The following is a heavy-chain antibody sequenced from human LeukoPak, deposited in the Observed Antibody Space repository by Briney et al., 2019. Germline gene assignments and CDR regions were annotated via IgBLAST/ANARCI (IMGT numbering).Heavy chain of an antibody. CDR3: ARLGARQILEY. V-gene: IGHV3-7*01. D-gene: IGHD4-17*01. Sequence: GGSLRLSCAASEFTFSSNWTSWVRQAPGKGLEWVANIKQDGGEKYYLDSVKGRFTVSRDNAKNSLYLQMNSLRAEDTAVYYCARLGARQILEYWGQGTLVTVSS. CDR2: IKQDGGEK. CDR1: EFTFSSNW. J-gene: IGHJ4*02.